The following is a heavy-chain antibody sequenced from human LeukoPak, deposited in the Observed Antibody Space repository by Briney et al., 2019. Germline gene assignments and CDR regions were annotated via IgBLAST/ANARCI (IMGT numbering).Heavy chain of an antibody. CDR1: GFTFSSYG. Sequence: GGSLRLSCAASGFTFSSYGMHWVRQAPGKGLEWVAVISYDGSNKYYADSVKGRFTISRDNSKNTLYLQMNSLRAEDTAVYYGAKSGYSYGCDFWGQGTMVTVSS. V-gene: IGHV3-30*18. CDR2: ISYDGSNK. J-gene: IGHJ4*02. D-gene: IGHD5-18*01. CDR3: AKSGYSYGCDF.